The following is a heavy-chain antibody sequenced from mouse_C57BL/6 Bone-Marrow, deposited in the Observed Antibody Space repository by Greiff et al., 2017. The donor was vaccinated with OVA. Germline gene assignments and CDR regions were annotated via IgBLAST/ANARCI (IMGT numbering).Heavy chain of an antibody. J-gene: IGHJ3*01. CDR3: AREWDYYGSSYSFAY. Sequence: EVKLVESGGGLVQPGGSLKLSCAASGFTFSDYGMAWVRQAPRKGPEWVAFISNLAYSIYYADTVTGRFTISRENAKNTLYLEMSSLRSEDTAMYCCAREWDYYGSSYSFAYWGQGTLVTVSA. V-gene: IGHV5-15*01. D-gene: IGHD1-1*01. CDR2: ISNLAYSI. CDR1: GFTFSDYG.